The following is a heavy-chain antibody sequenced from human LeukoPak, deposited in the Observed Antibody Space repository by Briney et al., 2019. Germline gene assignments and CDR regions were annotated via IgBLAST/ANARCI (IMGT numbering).Heavy chain of an antibody. J-gene: IGHJ6*03. CDR1: GFTFSSYW. CDR3: AREDGRDDCVWGSYRETMDV. CDR2: INSDGSST. Sequence: GGSLRLSCAASGFTFSSYWMPWVRHAPGKGLVWVSRINSDGSSTSYADSVKGRFTISIDNAKNTLYLQMNSLRAEDTAVYYCAREDGRDDCVWGSYRETMDVWGKGTTVTVSS. D-gene: IGHD3-16*02. V-gene: IGHV3-74*01.